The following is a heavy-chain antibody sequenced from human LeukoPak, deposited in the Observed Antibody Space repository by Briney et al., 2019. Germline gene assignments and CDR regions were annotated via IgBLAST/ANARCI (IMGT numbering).Heavy chain of an antibody. CDR2: INPNSGDT. CDR1: GYTFTVYY. D-gene: IGHD2-2*01. J-gene: IGHJ4*02. Sequence: ASVTVSCTASGYTFTVYYMHWVRQAPGQGFEWMGWINPNSGDTNYAQKFQGRVTMTRDTSISTAHMELSRLRADYAAVYYCARANPLYCSSTTCLFDYWGQGTLVTVSS. V-gene: IGHV1-2*02. CDR3: ARANPLYCSSTTCLFDY.